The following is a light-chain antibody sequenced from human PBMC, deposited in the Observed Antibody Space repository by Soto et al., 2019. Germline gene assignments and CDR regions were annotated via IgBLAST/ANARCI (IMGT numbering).Light chain of an antibody. J-gene: IGKJ5*01. V-gene: IGKV2-30*02. CDR3: MQGVQTPPIT. Sequence: VVLTQSPLYLPVTPGQPASISCRSSQSLVHRDGQTYLNWFQQRLGQSPRLLIYKVSIRDSGVPDRFSGSGSGTDFTLKISRVEAEDIGVYYCMQGVQTPPITFGQGTRLEIK. CDR2: KVS. CDR1: QSLVHRDGQTY.